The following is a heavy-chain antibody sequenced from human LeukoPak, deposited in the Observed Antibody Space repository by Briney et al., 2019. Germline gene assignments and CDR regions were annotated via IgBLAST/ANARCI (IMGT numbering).Heavy chain of an antibody. V-gene: IGHV3-74*01. J-gene: IGHJ4*02. Sequence: GGSLSLSCAASGFTLSSYWMHWVRQAPGKGLVWVSRINSDGSSTSYADSVKGRFTISRDNAKNTLYLQMNSLRAEDTAVYYCARGEAVYAVAEYYFDYWGQGTLVTVSS. CDR3: ARGEAVYAVAEYYFDY. CDR1: GFTLSSYW. D-gene: IGHD6-19*01. CDR2: INSDGSST.